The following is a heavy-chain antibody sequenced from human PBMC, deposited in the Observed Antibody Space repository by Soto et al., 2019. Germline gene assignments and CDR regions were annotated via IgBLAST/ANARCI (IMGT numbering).Heavy chain of an antibody. J-gene: IGHJ6*02. CDR1: GGSISSSSYY. CDR2: IYYSGST. V-gene: IGHV4-39*01. CDR3: ASPNYYGSGRELHNYGMDV. Sequence: PSETLSLTWTVAGGSISSSSYYWGWIRQPPGKGLEWIGSIYYSGSTYYNPSLKSRVTISVDTSKNQFSVKLSSVTAADTAVYYCASPNYYGSGRELHNYGMDVWGQGTTVTVSS. D-gene: IGHD3-10*01.